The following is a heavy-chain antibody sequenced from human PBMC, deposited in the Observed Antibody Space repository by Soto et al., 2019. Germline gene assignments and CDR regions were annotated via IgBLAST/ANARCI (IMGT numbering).Heavy chain of an antibody. V-gene: IGHV1-18*04. CDR1: GYTFTSYG. J-gene: IGHJ6*02. CDR3: ARALAARPGNYYGMDV. CDR2: ISAYNGNT. Sequence: QVQLVQSGAEVKKPGASVKVSCKASGYTFTSYGISWVRQAPGQGLEWMGWISAYNGNTNYAQKLQGRVTMTTDTSTRTAYMELRSLRSDDTAVYYCARALAARPGNYYGMDVWGQGTTVTVSS. D-gene: IGHD6-6*01.